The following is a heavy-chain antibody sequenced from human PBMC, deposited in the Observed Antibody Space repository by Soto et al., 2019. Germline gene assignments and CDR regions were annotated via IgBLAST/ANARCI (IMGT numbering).Heavy chain of an antibody. CDR3: ALSRSISTRPGP. Sequence: PGEYLKISCKGSGYIFTTYWINWVRQMPGKGLEWMGRIDPSDSNTNYRPSFQGHVTISADRSISTAYLQWNSLKASNTTMYYCALSRSISTRPGPWGQGTLVTVSS. CDR1: GYIFTTYW. CDR2: IDPSDSNT. V-gene: IGHV5-10-1*01. J-gene: IGHJ5*02. D-gene: IGHD6-6*01.